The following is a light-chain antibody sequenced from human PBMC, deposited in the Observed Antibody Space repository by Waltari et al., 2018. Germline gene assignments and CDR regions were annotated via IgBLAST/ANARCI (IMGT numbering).Light chain of an antibody. Sequence: DIQMTQSPSSLSPSVGHRVTVTCRASQDINKELSWYQQKPGKAPTLLIYAASSLQTGVSSRFSGSGSGTDFTLSISSLQPEDVATYYCQQDSASPFTLGGGTKVEI. CDR3: QQDSASPFT. V-gene: IGKV1-27*01. J-gene: IGKJ4*01. CDR1: QDINKE. CDR2: AAS.